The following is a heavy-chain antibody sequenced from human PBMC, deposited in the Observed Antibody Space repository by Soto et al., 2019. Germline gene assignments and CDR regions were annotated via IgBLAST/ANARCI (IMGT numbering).Heavy chain of an antibody. CDR3: ARDPGPNIVGARVWFDP. D-gene: IGHD1-26*01. Sequence: GASVKVSCKASGYTFTSSGISWVRQAPGQGLEWMGWISTHNGNTNYAQKLQGRVTMTTDTSSNTVYMELRSLRSDDTAVYYCARDPGPNIVGARVWFDPWGQGTLVTVSS. J-gene: IGHJ5*02. CDR1: GYTFTSSG. V-gene: IGHV1-18*04. CDR2: ISTHNGNT.